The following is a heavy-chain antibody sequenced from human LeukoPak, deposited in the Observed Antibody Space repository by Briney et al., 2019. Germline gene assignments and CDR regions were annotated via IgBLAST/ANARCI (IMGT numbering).Heavy chain of an antibody. V-gene: IGHV1-18*01. CDR3: ARATGTWGHGGFDI. J-gene: IGHJ3*02. D-gene: IGHD2-15*01. Sequence: ASVKVSCKAYRYTFMSHGISWVRQAPGQGLEWMGWISGYSSNTNYEQRLQGRVTMTTDTSTTTDYMELRSLRSDDTAVYYCARATGTWGHGGFDIWGRGTMVTVSS. CDR1: RYTFMSHG. CDR2: ISGYSSNT.